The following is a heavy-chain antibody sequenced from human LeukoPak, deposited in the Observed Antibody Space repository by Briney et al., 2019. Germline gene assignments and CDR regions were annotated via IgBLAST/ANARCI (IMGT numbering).Heavy chain of an antibody. Sequence: QPGRSLRLSCAASGFTFSSYALHWVRQAPGKGLEWVSYISSSGSTIYYADSVKGRFTISRDNAKNSLYLQMNSLRAEDTAVYYCALVPSGNSPLYYYYYGMDVWGQGTTVTVSS. CDR3: ALVPSGNSPLYYYYYGMDV. CDR1: GFTFSSYA. V-gene: IGHV3-48*03. J-gene: IGHJ6*02. CDR2: ISSSGSTI. D-gene: IGHD4-23*01.